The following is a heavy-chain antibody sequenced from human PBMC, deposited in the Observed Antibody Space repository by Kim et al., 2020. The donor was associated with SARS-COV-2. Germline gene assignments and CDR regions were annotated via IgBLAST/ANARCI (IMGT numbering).Heavy chain of an antibody. CDR2: ISSSSSYI. CDR3: ARDGDFYCGGDCYSFDY. Sequence: GGSLRLSCAASGFTFSSYSMNWVRQAPGKGLEWVSSISSSSSYIYYADSVKGRFTISRDNAKNSLYLQMNSLRAEDTAVYYCARDGDFYCGGDCYSFDYWGQGTLVTVSS. CDR1: GFTFSSYS. V-gene: IGHV3-21*01. J-gene: IGHJ4*02. D-gene: IGHD2-21*02.